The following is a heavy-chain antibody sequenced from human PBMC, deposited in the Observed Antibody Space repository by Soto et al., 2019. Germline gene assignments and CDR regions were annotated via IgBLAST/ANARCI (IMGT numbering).Heavy chain of an antibody. CDR1: GLTFSRHA. CDR3: AKKPNGFDS. J-gene: IGHJ5*01. CDR2: ISESSSNT. V-gene: IGHV3-23*01. Sequence: EVQLLESGGGLVQPGGSLRLSCAASGLTFSRHAMAWVRQAPGKGLEWLSSISESSSNTYYADSVKGRFTISKDNSKNMLYLQMNSLRDEDTAVYYCAKKPNGFDSWGQGTLVXXXS.